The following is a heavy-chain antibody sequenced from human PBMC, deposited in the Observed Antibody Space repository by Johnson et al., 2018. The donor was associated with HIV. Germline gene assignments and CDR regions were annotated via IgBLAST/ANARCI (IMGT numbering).Heavy chain of an antibody. CDR1: GFTFDDYA. CDR3: ARQTTVVSGDAFDI. D-gene: IGHD4-23*01. V-gene: IGHV3-9*01. CDR2: ISWNSGSI. J-gene: IGHJ3*02. Sequence: LLVESGGGLVQPGGSLRLSCAASGFTFDDYAMHWVRQAPGKGLEWVSGISWNSGSIGYADSVKGRFTISRDNAKNSLYLQMNSLRAGDTAVYYCARQTTVVSGDAFDIWGQGTMVTVSS.